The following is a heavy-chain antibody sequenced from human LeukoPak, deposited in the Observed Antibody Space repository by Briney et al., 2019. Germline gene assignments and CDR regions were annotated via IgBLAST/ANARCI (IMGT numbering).Heavy chain of an antibody. D-gene: IGHD6-19*01. CDR1: GHTFTGYY. V-gene: IGHV1-2*02. Sequence: RASVKVSCKASGHTFTGYYMHWVRQVPGQGLEWMGWINPNSGGTNHAQKFQGRVSMTRDTSISTAYMELSRLRSDDTAVYYCAQSSGWDSLKYWGQGTLVTVSS. CDR3: AQSSGWDSLKY. J-gene: IGHJ4*02. CDR2: INPNSGGT.